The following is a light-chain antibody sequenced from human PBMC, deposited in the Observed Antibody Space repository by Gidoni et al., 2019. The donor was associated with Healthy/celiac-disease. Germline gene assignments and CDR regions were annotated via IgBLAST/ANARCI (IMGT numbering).Light chain of an antibody. CDR3: NSLDSIGTHLRVV. Sequence: SSELTQDPAVSVALGQTGRITCQGDSLRSSYASWYQQKHGQAPVLVIYGKNNRPSCIPDRFSGSSSGNTASLTITGAHAEDEADYYCNSLDSIGTHLRVVFGGGTKLTVL. J-gene: IGLJ2*01. CDR1: SLRSSY. CDR2: GKN. V-gene: IGLV3-19*01.